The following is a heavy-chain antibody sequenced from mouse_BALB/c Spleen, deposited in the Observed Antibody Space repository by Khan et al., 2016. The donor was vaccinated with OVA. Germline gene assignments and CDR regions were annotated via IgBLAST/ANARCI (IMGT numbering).Heavy chain of an antibody. J-gene: IGHJ1*01. Sequence: EVQLQESGPDLVKPSQSLSLTCTVTGYSITSGYSWHWIRQFPGNKLEWMGYIYYSGKTSYNPSLKSRISITRDTSKNQFFLQLNSVTTEDTATYYCARSGTTVVAYWYFDVWGAGTTVTVSS. CDR3: ARSGTTVVAYWYFDV. CDR2: IYYSGKT. V-gene: IGHV3-1*02. CDR1: GYSITSGYS. D-gene: IGHD1-1*01.